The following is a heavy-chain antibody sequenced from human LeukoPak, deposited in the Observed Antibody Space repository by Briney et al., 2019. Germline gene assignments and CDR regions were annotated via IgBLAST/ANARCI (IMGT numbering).Heavy chain of an antibody. CDR2: IYSGGST. CDR1: GFTVSSNY. V-gene: IGHV3-53*01. J-gene: IGHJ4*02. CDR3: ATLGYCSSTSCRGDY. Sequence: GGSLKLSCAASGFTVSSNYMSWVRQAPGKGLEWSPVIYSGGSTYYADSVKGRFTISRDNSKNTLYLQMNSLRAEDTAVYYCATLGYCSSTSCRGDYWGQGTLVTVSS. D-gene: IGHD2-2*01.